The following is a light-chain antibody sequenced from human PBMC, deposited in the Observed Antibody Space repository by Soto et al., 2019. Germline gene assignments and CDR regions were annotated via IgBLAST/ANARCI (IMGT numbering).Light chain of an antibody. J-gene: IGLJ1*01. CDR3: SSYTSSNTFV. V-gene: IGLV2-14*03. CDR1: SSDVGGYNY. Sequence: QSALTQPASVSGSPGQSITISCTGTSSDVGGYNYVSWYQQHPGKAPKLMIYDLTNRPSGVSNLFSGSKSGNTASLTISGLQADDEAYYYCSSYTSSNTFVFGTGTKVTVL. CDR2: DLT.